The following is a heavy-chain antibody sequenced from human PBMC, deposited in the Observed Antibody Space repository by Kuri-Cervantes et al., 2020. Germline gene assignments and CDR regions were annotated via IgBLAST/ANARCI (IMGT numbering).Heavy chain of an antibody. CDR3: AKMSGSGWKMGYSGMDV. J-gene: IGHJ6*02. D-gene: IGHD6-19*01. CDR1: GFTFDDYA. CDR2: ISWNSGSI. Sequence: LSLTCAASGFTFDDYAMHWVRQAPGKGLEWVSGISWNSGSIGYADSVKGRFTISRDNAKNSLYLQMNSLRAEDTALYYCAKMSGSGWKMGYSGMDVWGQGTTVTVSS. V-gene: IGHV3-9*01.